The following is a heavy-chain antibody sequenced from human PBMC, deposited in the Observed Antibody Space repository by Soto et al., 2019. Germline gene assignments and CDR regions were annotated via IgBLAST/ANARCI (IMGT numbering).Heavy chain of an antibody. CDR2: IYYSGST. D-gene: IGHD2-2*01. Sequence: SETLSLTCTVSGGSISSGGYYWSWIRQHPGKGLEWIGYIYYSGSTYYNPSLKSRVTISVDTSKNQFSLKLSSVTAADTAMYYCARESIVVVPAAMGWFDPWGQGTLVTVSS. CDR3: ARESIVVVPAAMGWFDP. J-gene: IGHJ5*02. CDR1: GGSISSGGYY. V-gene: IGHV4-31*03.